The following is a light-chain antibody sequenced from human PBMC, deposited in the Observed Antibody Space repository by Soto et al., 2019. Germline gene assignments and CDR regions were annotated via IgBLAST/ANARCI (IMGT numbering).Light chain of an antibody. CDR3: QQYNSYSFA. CDR1: QSISSW. Sequence: DIQMTQSPSTLTASVGDMVTITCRASQSISSWLAWYQQKPGKAPKLLIYKASSLESGVPSMFSGSGSGTDFTLTISSLQPDDFATYYCQQYNSYSFAFGPGTKVDIK. V-gene: IGKV1-5*03. CDR2: KAS. J-gene: IGKJ3*01.